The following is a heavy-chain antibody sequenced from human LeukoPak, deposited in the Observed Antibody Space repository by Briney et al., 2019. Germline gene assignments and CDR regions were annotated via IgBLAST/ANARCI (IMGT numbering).Heavy chain of an antibody. CDR1: GGSISSYY. J-gene: IGHJ4*02. Sequence: SETLSLTCTVSGGSISSYYWSWIRQPAGKGLEWIGRIYTSGSTNYNPSLKSRVTMSVDTSKNQFSLKLSSVTAADTAVYYCARDGYSSGWYGSEQPFDYWGRGTLVTVSS. CDR2: IYTSGST. V-gene: IGHV4-4*07. D-gene: IGHD6-19*01. CDR3: ARDGYSSGWYGSEQPFDY.